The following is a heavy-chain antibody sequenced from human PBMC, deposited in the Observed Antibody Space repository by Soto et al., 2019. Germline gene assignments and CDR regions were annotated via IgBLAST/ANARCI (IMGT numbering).Heavy chain of an antibody. J-gene: IGHJ6*02. V-gene: IGHV3-30-3*01. CDR1: GFTFSSYA. CDR2: ISYDGSNK. CDR3: ARDRVRQQLVNYYYYGMDV. D-gene: IGHD6-13*01. Sequence: GGSLRLCCAASGFTFSSYAMHWVRQAPGKGLEWVAVISYDGSNKYYADSVKGRFTISRDNSKNTLYLQMNSLRAEDTAVYYCARDRVRQQLVNYYYYGMDVWAQGTTDTGSS.